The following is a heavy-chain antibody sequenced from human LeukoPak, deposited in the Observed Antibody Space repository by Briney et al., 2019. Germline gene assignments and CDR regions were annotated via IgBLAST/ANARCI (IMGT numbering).Heavy chain of an antibody. CDR2: TYYRSKWYT. V-gene: IGHV6-1*01. J-gene: IGHJ4*02. D-gene: IGHD6-6*01. CDR3: ARGAARRLDY. CDR1: GDSVSSNSAA. Sequence: SQTLSLTCAISGDSVSSNSAAWNWIRQSPSRGLEWLGRTYYRSKWYTGYAGSVKSRVTINPDTSKNQFSLQLNSVTPEDTAVYYCARGAARRLDYWGQGTLVTVSS.